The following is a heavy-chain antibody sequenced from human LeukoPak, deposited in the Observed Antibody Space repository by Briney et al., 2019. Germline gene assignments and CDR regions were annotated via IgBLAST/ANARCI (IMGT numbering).Heavy chain of an antibody. CDR2: ISSSSSYI. Sequence: GGSLRLSCAASGFTFSSYSMNRVRQAPGKGLEWVSSISSSSSYIYYADSVKGRFTISRDNAKNSLYLQMNSLRAEDTAVYYCARAGYSSSSGFDYWGQGTLVTVSS. CDR3: ARAGYSSSSGFDY. V-gene: IGHV3-21*01. D-gene: IGHD6-6*01. CDR1: GFTFSSYS. J-gene: IGHJ4*02.